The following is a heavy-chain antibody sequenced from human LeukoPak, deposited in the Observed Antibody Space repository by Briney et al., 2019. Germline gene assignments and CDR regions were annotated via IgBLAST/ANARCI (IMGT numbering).Heavy chain of an antibody. J-gene: IGHJ3*02. Sequence: KTSETLSLTCTVSGYSISSGYYWGWIRQPPGKGLEWTGSIDHSGSTYYNPSLKSRITISVDTSKNQFSLKLSSVTAADTAVYYCAKSNGYGLVDIWGQGTMVTVSS. V-gene: IGHV4-38-2*02. CDR1: GYSISSGYY. CDR2: IDHSGST. CDR3: AKSNGYGLVDI. D-gene: IGHD3-10*01.